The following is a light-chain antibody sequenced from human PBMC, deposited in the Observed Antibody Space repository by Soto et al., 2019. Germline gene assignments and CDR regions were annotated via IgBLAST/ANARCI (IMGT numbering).Light chain of an antibody. J-gene: IGKJ1*01. Sequence: EIVMTQSPATLSVSPGERATLSCRASQSVSSNLAWYQQKPGQAPRLLIYGASTRATGIPARFNGSGSGTEFTRTISSLQSKDFAVYYCQQYNNWPPWTFGQGTKVEIK. CDR3: QQYNNWPPWT. CDR2: GAS. V-gene: IGKV3-15*01. CDR1: QSVSSN.